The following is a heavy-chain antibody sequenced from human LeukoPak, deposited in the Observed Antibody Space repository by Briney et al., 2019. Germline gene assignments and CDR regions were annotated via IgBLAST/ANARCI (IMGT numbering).Heavy chain of an antibody. Sequence: WGSLSLTCAASGFTVSSNYMSWVRQAPGKGLGWVSVIYSGGSTYYADSVKGRFTISRHNSKNTLYLQMNSLRAEDTAVSYCADNPLCLGGDTAIRHWGQGTLVTVSS. CDR1: GFTVSSNY. D-gene: IGHD5-18*01. CDR3: ADNPLCLGGDTAIRH. V-gene: IGHV3-53*04. J-gene: IGHJ4*02. CDR2: IYSGGST.